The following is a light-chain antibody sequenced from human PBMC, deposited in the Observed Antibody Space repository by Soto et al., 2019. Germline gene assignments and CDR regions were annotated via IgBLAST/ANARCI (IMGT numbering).Light chain of an antibody. Sequence: QSVLTQPASVSGSPGQSITISCTGTTSDIGGYNYVSWYRLDPGKAPKLIIYAVTNRPSGVSHRFSGSKSGNTASLSISGLQADDEADYYCSSYTSSSSRVFGGGTQLTVL. V-gene: IGLV2-14*01. CDR1: TSDIGGYNY. CDR3: SSYTSSSSRV. J-gene: IGLJ3*02. CDR2: AVT.